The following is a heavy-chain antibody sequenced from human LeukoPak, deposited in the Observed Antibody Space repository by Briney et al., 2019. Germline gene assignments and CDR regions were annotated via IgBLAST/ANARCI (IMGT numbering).Heavy chain of an antibody. CDR1: GGSISSYY. Sequence: SETLSLTCTVSGGSISSYYWSWIRQPPGKGLEWIGYIYYSGSTNYNPSLKSRVTISVDTSKNQFSLKLSSVTAADTAVYYCARASTMIVGAHDYWGQGTLVTVSS. J-gene: IGHJ4*02. CDR2: IYYSGST. D-gene: IGHD3-22*01. CDR3: ARASTMIVGAHDY. V-gene: IGHV4-59*01.